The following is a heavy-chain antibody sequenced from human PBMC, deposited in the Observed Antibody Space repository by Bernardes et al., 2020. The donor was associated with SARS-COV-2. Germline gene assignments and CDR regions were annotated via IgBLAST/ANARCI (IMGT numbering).Heavy chain of an antibody. CDR2: IYYSGST. D-gene: IGHD4-17*01. CDR3: ARAVGDYGDYEYYYYGMDV. J-gene: IGHJ6*02. CDR1: GGSISSYY. Sequence: SKTLSLTCTVSGGSISSYYWSWIRQPPGKGLEWIGYIYYSGSTNYNPSLKSRVTISVDTSKNQFSLKLSSVTAADTAVYYCARAVGDYGDYEYYYYGMDVWGQGTTVTVSS. V-gene: IGHV4-59*01.